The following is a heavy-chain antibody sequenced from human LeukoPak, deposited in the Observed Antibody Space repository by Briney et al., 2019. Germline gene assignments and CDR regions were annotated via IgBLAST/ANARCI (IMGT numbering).Heavy chain of an antibody. J-gene: IGHJ4*02. CDR1: GGSISSSIYS. V-gene: IGHV4-39*01. CDR3: ARAQWLVLVKFDY. CDR2: ICYSGST. D-gene: IGHD6-19*01. Sequence: SETLSLTCTVSGGSISSSIYSWGWIRQPPGMGLEWIGTICYSGSTYYNPSLKSRVTISVDTSKNQFSLKLSSVTAADTAVYYCARAQWLVLVKFDYWGQGTLVTVSS.